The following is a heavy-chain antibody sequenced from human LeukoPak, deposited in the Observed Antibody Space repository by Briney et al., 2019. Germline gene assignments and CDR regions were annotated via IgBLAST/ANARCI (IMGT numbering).Heavy chain of an antibody. V-gene: IGHV4-61*08. D-gene: IGHD4-17*01. CDR1: GGSISSGGYS. J-gene: IGHJ4*02. Sequence: SETLSLTCAVSGGSISSGGYSWSWIRQPPGKGLEWIGYIYYSGSTNYNPSLKSRVTISVDTSKNQFSLKLSSVTAADTAVYYCARDQRDYGDFYFDYWGQGTLVTVSS. CDR2: IYYSGST. CDR3: ARDQRDYGDFYFDY.